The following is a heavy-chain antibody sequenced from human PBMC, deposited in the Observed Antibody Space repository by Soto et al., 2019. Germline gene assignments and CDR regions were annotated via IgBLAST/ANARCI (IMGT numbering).Heavy chain of an antibody. CDR1: GFSFGSCS. J-gene: IGHJ6*02. Sequence: EVQLLESGGGLVQPGGSLRLSCAASGFSFGSCSMTWVRQAPGKGLEWVSVIGGDAVTTYYADSVKGRFTVSRDNFKNTVHLQMNSLRAEDTAVYYCAKALYSSTYARGLDVWGQGTTVTVSS. CDR2: IGGDAVTT. D-gene: IGHD6-19*01. V-gene: IGHV3-23*01. CDR3: AKALYSSTYARGLDV.